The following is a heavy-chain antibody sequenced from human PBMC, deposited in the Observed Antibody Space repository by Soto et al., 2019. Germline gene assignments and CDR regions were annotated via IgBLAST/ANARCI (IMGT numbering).Heavy chain of an antibody. Sequence: ETLPLTCTVSGGSLSGYYWSWIRQPPGKGLEWIGNVYYSGGAKYDPSVKRRVSISVDTSKNQFSLNLSSVTAADTAVYSCTREGEGRITTNPYYSYGRYVWAQGSRSPSP. J-gene: IGHJ6*02. CDR1: GGSLSGYY. CDR2: VYYSGGA. CDR3: TREGEGRITTNPYYSYGRYV. V-gene: IGHV4-59*01. D-gene: IGHD3-10*01.